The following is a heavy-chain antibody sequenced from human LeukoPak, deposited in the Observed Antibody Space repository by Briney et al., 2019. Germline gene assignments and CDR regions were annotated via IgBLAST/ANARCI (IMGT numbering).Heavy chain of an antibody. D-gene: IGHD4-23*01. CDR3: ARDMSTRVTPISYAFDV. Sequence: GASVKVSCKASENTFTNYYMHWVRQAPGQGLEWLGIINPNGDRTNYARTFQGRVTMTRDTSTTTVYMELSSLRSEDTAVYYCARDMSTRVTPISYAFDVWGQSTMVTVSS. CDR1: ENTFTNYY. V-gene: IGHV1-46*01. J-gene: IGHJ3*01. CDR2: INPNGDRT.